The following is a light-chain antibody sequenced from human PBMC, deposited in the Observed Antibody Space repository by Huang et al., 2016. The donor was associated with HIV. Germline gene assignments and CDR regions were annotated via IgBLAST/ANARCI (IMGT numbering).Light chain of an antibody. Sequence: EIVLTQSPATLSLSPGESATLSCRASQSVSTYLAWYQQKPGQAPRLINYDISNRATGIPPRFSGSGSGTDFTLTISSLEPEDFAVYYCQQRSNWPLTFGQGTRLEI. CDR1: QSVSTY. CDR2: DIS. CDR3: QQRSNWPLT. V-gene: IGKV3-11*01. J-gene: IGKJ5*01.